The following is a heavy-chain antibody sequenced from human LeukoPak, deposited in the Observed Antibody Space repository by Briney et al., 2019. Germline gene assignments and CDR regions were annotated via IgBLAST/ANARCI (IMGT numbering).Heavy chain of an antibody. D-gene: IGHD3-10*01. CDR3: ARDGHAYGRGSPHY. CDR1: GFTFSDYY. J-gene: IGHJ4*02. Sequence: GGSLRLSCAASGFTFSDYYMSWIRQAPGKGLEWVSYISSSGSTKYYTDSVKGRFTISRDNDKNSYLQMNSLRAEDTAVYYCARDGHAYGRGSPHYWGQGTLVTVSS. CDR2: ISSSGSTK. V-gene: IGHV3-11*01.